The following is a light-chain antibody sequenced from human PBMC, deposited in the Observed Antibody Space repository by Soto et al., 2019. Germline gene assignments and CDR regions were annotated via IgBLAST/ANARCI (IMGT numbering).Light chain of an antibody. CDR3: SSYSLL. CDR1: SSDVGGYDY. Sequence: QSVLTQPASVSGSPGQSITISCTGTSSDVGGYDYVSWYQLHPGKAPKLMVFEVSNRPSGVSYRFSGSKSGNTASLTISGLQAEDEADYFCSSYSLLFGTGTKVTVL. V-gene: IGLV2-14*01. J-gene: IGLJ1*01. CDR2: EVS.